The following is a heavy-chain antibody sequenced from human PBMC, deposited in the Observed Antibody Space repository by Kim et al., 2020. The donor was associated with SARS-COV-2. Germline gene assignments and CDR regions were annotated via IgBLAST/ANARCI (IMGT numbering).Heavy chain of an antibody. J-gene: IGHJ6*02. CDR3: ASKIGATPNKRVPAAIRNGMDV. V-gene: IGHV1-46*01. Sequence: ASVKVSCKASGYTFTSYYMHWVRQAPGQGLEWMGIINPSGGSTSYAQKFQGRVTMTRDTSTSTVYMELSSLRSEDTAVYYCASKIGATPNKRVPAAIRNGMDVWGQGTTVTVSS. CDR2: INPSGGST. D-gene: IGHD2-2*01. CDR1: GYTFTSYY.